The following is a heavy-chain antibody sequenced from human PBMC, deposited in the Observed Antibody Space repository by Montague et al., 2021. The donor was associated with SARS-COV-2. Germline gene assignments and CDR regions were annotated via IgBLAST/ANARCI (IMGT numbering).Heavy chain of an antibody. CDR2: NNYSGST. Sequence: SETLSLTCAVYGGSFSGYYWTWIRQPPGKGLEWIGENNYSGSTNYNPSLKSRVTMSVDMSKNQFSLKLRSVTAADTAVYYCARGRGLAVLFDCHYYGMDVWGQGTTVTVSS. V-gene: IGHV4-34*01. D-gene: IGHD3-3*02. CDR1: GGSFSGYY. CDR3: ARGRGLAVLFDCHYYGMDV. J-gene: IGHJ6*02.